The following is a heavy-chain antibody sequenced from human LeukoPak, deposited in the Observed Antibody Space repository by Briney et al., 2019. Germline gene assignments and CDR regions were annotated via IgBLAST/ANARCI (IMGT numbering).Heavy chain of an antibody. Sequence: GASVKVSCKASGYSFTSYYMHWVRQAPGQGLEWMGIINPSGGSTSYAQKFQGRVTMTRDTSISTAYMELSRLRSDDTAVYYCARQGDRYKLQRCFDPWGQGTRVTVSS. J-gene: IGHJ5*02. CDR3: ARQGDRYKLQRCFDP. CDR1: GYSFTSYY. D-gene: IGHD4-11*01. V-gene: IGHV1-46*01. CDR2: INPSGGST.